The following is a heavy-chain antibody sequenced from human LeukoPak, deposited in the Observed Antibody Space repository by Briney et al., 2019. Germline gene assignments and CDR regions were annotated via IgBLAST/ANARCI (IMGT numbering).Heavy chain of an antibody. Sequence: GGSLRLSCAASGFTFSSYSMNWVRQAPGKGLEWVSYISSSSSTIYYADSVKGRFTISRDNAKNSLYLQMNSLRAEDTAVYYCASPVAVAGTSFDYWGQGTLVTVSS. J-gene: IGHJ4*02. CDR1: GFTFSSYS. D-gene: IGHD6-19*01. CDR3: ASPVAVAGTSFDY. V-gene: IGHV3-48*01. CDR2: ISSSSSTI.